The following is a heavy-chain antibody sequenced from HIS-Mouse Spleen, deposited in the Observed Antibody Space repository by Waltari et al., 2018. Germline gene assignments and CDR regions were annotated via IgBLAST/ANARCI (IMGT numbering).Heavy chain of an antibody. D-gene: IGHD1-26*01. Sequence: QVQLVESGGGVVQPGRSLRLSCAASGFTFSSYGMHWVRQAPGKGLEWVAVISYDGSNKYYADSVKGRFTISRDNSKNTLYLQMNSLRAEDTAVYYCAKDFASYSGSYYYYYYYGMDVWGQGTTVTVSS. J-gene: IGHJ6*02. CDR2: ISYDGSNK. V-gene: IGHV3-30*18. CDR3: AKDFASYSGSYYYYYYYGMDV. CDR1: GFTFSSYG.